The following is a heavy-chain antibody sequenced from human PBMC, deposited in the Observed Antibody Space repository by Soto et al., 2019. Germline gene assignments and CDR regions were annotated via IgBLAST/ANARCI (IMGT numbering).Heavy chain of an antibody. J-gene: IGHJ4*02. Sequence: QVQLVQSGAEVKKPGSSVKVSCKASGGTFSSYAISWVRQAPGQGLEWMGGIIPIFGTANYAQKFQGRVTITADESTSPAYMYLSSLRAENPAVYYCGRDRKVYKWNYENTTGFFNYWGQGTRVTASS. CDR2: IIPIFGTA. D-gene: IGHD1-7*01. V-gene: IGHV1-69*12. CDR3: GRDRKVYKWNYENTTGFFNY. CDR1: GGTFSSYA.